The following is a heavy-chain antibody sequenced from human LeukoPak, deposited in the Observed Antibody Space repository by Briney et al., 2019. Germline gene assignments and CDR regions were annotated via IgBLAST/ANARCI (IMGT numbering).Heavy chain of an antibody. CDR2: IIPIFGTA. CDR1: GGTFSSYA. D-gene: IGHD1-14*01. CDR3: ARSELHYYYYYMDV. Sequence: SVKVSCKXSGGTFSSYAISWVRQAPGQGLEWMGGIIPIFGTANYSQKFQGRVTITTDESTSTAYMELSSLRSEDTAVYYCARSELHYYYYYMDVWGKRTTVTVSS. J-gene: IGHJ6*03. V-gene: IGHV1-69*05.